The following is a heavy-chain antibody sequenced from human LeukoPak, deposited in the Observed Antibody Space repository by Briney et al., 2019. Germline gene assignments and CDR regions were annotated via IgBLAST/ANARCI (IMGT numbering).Heavy chain of an antibody. Sequence: GRSLSLSCAASGFTLSSYSMNWVRQAAGKGLEWISYISSSSSIIYYADSVKDRFTTSRDNAKSSLYLQMTSVRDEDTAEYYCARSPPKNDYWGQGALVTVSS. J-gene: IGHJ4*02. V-gene: IGHV3-48*02. CDR3: ARSPPKNDY. CDR1: GFTLSSYS. CDR2: ISSSSSII.